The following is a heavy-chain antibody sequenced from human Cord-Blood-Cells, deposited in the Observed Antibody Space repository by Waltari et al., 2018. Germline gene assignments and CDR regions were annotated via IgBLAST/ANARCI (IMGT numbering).Heavy chain of an antibody. CDR3: ATAPPMVRGVIKYYFDY. J-gene: IGHJ4*02. D-gene: IGHD3-10*01. CDR2: LDPEDGET. CDR1: GYTLTELS. Sequence: QVQLVQSGAEVKKPGASVKVSCKVSGYTLTELSMHWLRQAPGHGLEWMGGLDPEDGETIYAQKFQGRVTMTEDTSTDTAYMELSSLRSEDTAVYYCATAPPMVRGVIKYYFDYWGQGTLVTVSS. V-gene: IGHV1-24*01.